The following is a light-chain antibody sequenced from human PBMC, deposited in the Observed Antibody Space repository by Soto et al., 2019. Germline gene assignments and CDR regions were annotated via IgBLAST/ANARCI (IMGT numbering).Light chain of an antibody. CDR2: GAS. V-gene: IGKV1-39*01. CDR1: QSVSTY. J-gene: IGKJ1*01. CDR3: QQYNNWPRT. Sequence: DIQMTQSPSSLSASVGDRFTITCRASQSVSTYVNWYQHNPGRAPKLLIYGASSLQSGVPSRFSGSGSGTEFTLTISSLQSEDFAVYYCQQYNNWPRTFGQGTKVDIK.